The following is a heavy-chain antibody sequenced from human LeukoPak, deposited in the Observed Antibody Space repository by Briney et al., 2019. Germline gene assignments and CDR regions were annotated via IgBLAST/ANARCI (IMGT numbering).Heavy chain of an antibody. CDR2: IIPILGIA. V-gene: IGHV1-69*04. CDR3: ARDERRYDSGIYYNRPPKWFDP. CDR1: GGTFSIYA. Sequence: SVKVSCKASGGTFSIYAINWVRQGPGQGLEWMGRIIPILGIANYAQKFHGRVTITADKSTSTAYMELSSLTSEDTALYYCARDERRYDSGIYYNRPPKWFDPWGQGTLVTVSS. D-gene: IGHD3-10*01. J-gene: IGHJ5*02.